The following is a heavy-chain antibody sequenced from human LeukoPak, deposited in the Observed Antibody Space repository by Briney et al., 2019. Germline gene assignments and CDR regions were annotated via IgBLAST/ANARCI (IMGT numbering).Heavy chain of an antibody. CDR1: GDSVSSNGVA. CDR2: TYYTSKWSN. V-gene: IGHV6-1*01. CDR3: ARGAWRSFDY. Sequence: SQTLSLICAISGDSVSSNGVAWNWIRQSPSRGLEWLGFTYYTSKWSNNYAVSVKGRITISPDISKNQFSLQLNSVTPEDTAVYYCARGAWRSFDYWGQGTLVTVTS. J-gene: IGHJ4*02.